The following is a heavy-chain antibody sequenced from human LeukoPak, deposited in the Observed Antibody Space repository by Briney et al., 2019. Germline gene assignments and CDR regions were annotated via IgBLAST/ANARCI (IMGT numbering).Heavy chain of an antibody. CDR2: IKGKTDGGTA. J-gene: IGHJ4*02. D-gene: IGHD4-23*01. Sequence: GGSLRLSCAASGFTFSNAWMTWVRQAPGKGLEWVGRIKGKTDGGTADYAAPVKGRFTISRDDSKTTLYLQMDSLKTEDTAVYYCNTWTSAGNSLFDNWGQGTLVTVSS. CDR3: NTWTSAGNSLFDN. V-gene: IGHV3-15*01. CDR1: GFTFSNAW.